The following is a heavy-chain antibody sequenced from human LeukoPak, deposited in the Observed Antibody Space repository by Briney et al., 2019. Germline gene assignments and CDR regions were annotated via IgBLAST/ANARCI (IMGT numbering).Heavy chain of an antibody. CDR3: ARVDIGAAYYDGLYYFDY. V-gene: IGHV1-69*13. Sequence: ASVKVSCKASGGTFSSYAISWVRQAPGQGLERMGGIIPIFGTANYAQKFQGRVTITADESTSTAYMELSSLRSEDTAVYYCARVDIGAAYYDGLYYFDYWGQGTLVTVSS. CDR1: GGTFSSYA. D-gene: IGHD3-22*01. J-gene: IGHJ4*02. CDR2: IIPIFGTA.